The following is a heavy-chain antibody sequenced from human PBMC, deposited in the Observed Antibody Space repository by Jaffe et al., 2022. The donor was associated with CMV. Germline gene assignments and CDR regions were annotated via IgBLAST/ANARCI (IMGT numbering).Heavy chain of an antibody. CDR3: ARPYTVTQLSDAFDI. CDR1: GGSISSSSYY. J-gene: IGHJ3*02. D-gene: IGHD4-17*01. V-gene: IGHV4-39*01. Sequence: QLQLQESGPGLVKPSETLSLTCTVSGGSISSSSYYWGWIRQPPGKGLEWIGSIYYSGSTYYNPSLKSRVTISVDTSKNQFSLKLSSVTAADTAVYYCARPYTVTQLSDAFDIWGQGTMVTVSS. CDR2: IYYSGST.